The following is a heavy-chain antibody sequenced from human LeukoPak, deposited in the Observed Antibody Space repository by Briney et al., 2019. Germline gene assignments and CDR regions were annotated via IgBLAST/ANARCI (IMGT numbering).Heavy chain of an antibody. CDR1: GGTFSSYA. Sequence: ASAKVSCKASGGTFSSYAISWVRQAPGQGLEWMGGIIPIFGTANYAQKFQGRVTITADESTSTAYMELSSLRSEDTAVYYCASHPVHDYGDYEEQYYFDYWGQGTLVTVSS. J-gene: IGHJ4*02. CDR2: IIPIFGTA. V-gene: IGHV1-69*13. CDR3: ASHPVHDYGDYEEQYYFDY. D-gene: IGHD4-17*01.